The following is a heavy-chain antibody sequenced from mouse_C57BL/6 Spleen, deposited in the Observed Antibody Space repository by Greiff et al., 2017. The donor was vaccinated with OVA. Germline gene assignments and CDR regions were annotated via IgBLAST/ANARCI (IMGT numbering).Heavy chain of an antibody. CDR3: ARIYYDGAMDY. CDR2: ISNGGGST. Sequence: EVKLVESGGGLVQPGGSLKLSCAASGFTFSDYYMYWVRQTPEKRLEWVAYISNGGGSTYYPDTVKGRFTISRDNAKNTLYLQMSRLKSEDTAMYYCARIYYDGAMDYWGQGTSVTVSS. V-gene: IGHV5-12*01. J-gene: IGHJ4*01. CDR1: GFTFSDYY. D-gene: IGHD2-4*01.